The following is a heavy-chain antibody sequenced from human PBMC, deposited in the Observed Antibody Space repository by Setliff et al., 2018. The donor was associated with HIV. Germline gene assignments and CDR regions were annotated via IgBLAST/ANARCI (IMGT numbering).Heavy chain of an antibody. CDR2: IYYNGDT. J-gene: IGHJ4*02. CDR1: GDSISNSAYF. CDR3: ARRLVVVAAEDYFDS. D-gene: IGHD2-15*01. V-gene: IGHV4-39*01. Sequence: PSETLSLTCSVPGDSISNSAYFWGWIRQPSGKGLEYIGSIYYNGDTYYNPSLKSRVTISVDTSNNQFSLKLRSVTAADTAVYYCARRLVVVAAEDYFDSWGQGALVTVSS.